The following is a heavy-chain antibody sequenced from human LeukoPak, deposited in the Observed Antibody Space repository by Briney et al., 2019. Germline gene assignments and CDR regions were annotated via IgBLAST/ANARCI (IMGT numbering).Heavy chain of an antibody. CDR3: ARGLRRGFGEYGFDY. CDR2: INHSGST. V-gene: IGHV4-34*01. CDR1: GGSFSGYY. Sequence: PETLSLTRAVYGGSFSGYYWSWIRQPPGKGLEWIGEINHSGSTNYNPSLKSRVTISVDTSTNQFSLKLSSVTAADTAVYYCARGLRRGFGEYGFDYWGQGTLVTVSS. D-gene: IGHD3-10*01. J-gene: IGHJ4*02.